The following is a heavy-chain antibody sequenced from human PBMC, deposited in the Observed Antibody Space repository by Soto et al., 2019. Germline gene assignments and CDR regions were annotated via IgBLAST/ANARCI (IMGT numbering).Heavy chain of an antibody. D-gene: IGHD6-19*01. CDR3: ARFFGSGFDY. V-gene: IGHV3-48*02. CDR1: GFTFSTDS. Sequence: EVQLVESGGGLVQPGGSLRLSCVASGFTFSTDSMNWVRQAPGKGLEWVAHISTSGATRYYADSVKGRFTISRDNAKTSLYLHMDSLRNEHMAVYYCARFFGSGFDYWGQGTLVTVSS. CDR2: ISTSGATR. J-gene: IGHJ4*02.